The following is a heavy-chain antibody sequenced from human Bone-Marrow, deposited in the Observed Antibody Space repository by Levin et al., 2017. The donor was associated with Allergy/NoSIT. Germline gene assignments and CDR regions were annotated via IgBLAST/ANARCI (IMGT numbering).Heavy chain of an antibody. CDR1: GFTFSSYW. CDR3: ASTYSDYVRGTYSLDH. V-gene: IGHV3-74*01. CDR2: INNDGTST. Sequence: PGGSLRLSCAASGFTFSSYWMHWVRQTPGKGLVWVSRINNDGTSTNYADSVKGRFTISRDNARNTLYLQMNSLRAEDTAMYYCASTYSDYVRGTYSLDHWGQGTLVTVSS. J-gene: IGHJ4*02. D-gene: IGHD3-16*01.